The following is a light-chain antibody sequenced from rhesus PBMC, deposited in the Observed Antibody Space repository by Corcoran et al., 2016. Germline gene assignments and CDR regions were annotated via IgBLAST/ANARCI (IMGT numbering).Light chain of an antibody. V-gene: IGKV1-28*01. J-gene: IGKJ3*01. CDR2: TAS. CDR3: LQHNSYPFT. CDR1: QGISSY. Sequence: DIQMTQSPSSLSASVGDTVTITCRASQGISSYLNWFQQKPGKAPKLLIYTASSLESGVPSRFSGSGSWTEFTLTIRSLQPEDFAAYYCLQHNSYPFTFGPGTKLDI.